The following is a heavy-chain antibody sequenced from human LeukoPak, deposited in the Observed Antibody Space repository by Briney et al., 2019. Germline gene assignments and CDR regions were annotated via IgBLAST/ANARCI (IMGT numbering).Heavy chain of an antibody. CDR1: GFIFSSYA. CDR2: ISSDGSNK. Sequence: GGSLSLSCAASGFIFSSYAMHWVRQAPGKGLEWVAVISSDGSNKDYVDSVNGRFTISRDNSQNTLYQQMNSLRVEETAIYFWATTQDCSSASCYRPFDCWGQGTLVTVSS. CDR3: ATTQDCSSASCYRPFDC. J-gene: IGHJ4*02. V-gene: IGHV3-30*04. D-gene: IGHD2-2*01.